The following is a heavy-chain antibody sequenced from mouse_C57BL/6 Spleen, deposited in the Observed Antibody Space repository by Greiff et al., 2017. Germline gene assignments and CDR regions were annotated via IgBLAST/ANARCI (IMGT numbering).Heavy chain of an antibody. CDR3: ARPYYYGSSYGYFDV. CDR2: IDPSDSET. Sequence: QVQLKQSGAELVRPGSSVKLSCKASGYTFTSYWMHWVKQRPIQGLEWIGNIDPSDSETHYNQKFKDKATLTVDKSSSTAYMQLSSLTSEDSAVYYCARPYYYGSSYGYFDVWGTGTTVTVSS. J-gene: IGHJ1*03. V-gene: IGHV1-52*01. D-gene: IGHD1-1*01. CDR1: GYTFTSYW.